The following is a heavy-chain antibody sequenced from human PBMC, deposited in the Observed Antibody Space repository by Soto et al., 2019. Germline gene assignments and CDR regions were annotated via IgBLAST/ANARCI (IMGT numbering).Heavy chain of an antibody. D-gene: IGHD5-12*01. CDR2: ISPLKGNT. Sequence: ASVKVSCKASGYTFTNYVIHWIRQAPGQELEWMAWISPLKGNTNYAQKVQGRVTMTTDTSTNTVYMHLSGLRSDDTALYFCARSGEHPFDYWGQGSLVTASS. V-gene: IGHV1-18*01. J-gene: IGHJ4*02. CDR3: ARSGEHPFDY. CDR1: GYTFTNYV.